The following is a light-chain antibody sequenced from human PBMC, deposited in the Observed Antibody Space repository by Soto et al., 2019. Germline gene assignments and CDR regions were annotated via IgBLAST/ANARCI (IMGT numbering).Light chain of an antibody. CDR2: GAS. CDR1: QSVSSN. Sequence: EIVMTQSPATLSVSPGERATISCRASQSVSSNLAWYQQKPGQAPRLLIYGASTRATGIPARFSGSGSGTEVTLTISSLQSEDFAVYYCQQYNNWPLYTFGQGTKLEIK. J-gene: IGKJ2*01. CDR3: QQYNNWPLYT. V-gene: IGKV3-15*01.